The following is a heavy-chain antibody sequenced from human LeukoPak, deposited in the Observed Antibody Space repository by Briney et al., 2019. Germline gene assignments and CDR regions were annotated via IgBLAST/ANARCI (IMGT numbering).Heavy chain of an antibody. Sequence: GGSLRLSCAASGFTFSSYGMHWVRQAPGKGLEWVAVISYDGSNKCYADSVKGRFTISRDNSKNTLYLQMNSLRAEDTAVYYCAKDGAYYYDSSGYYYGADDWGQGTLVTVSS. CDR1: GFTFSSYG. CDR3: AKDGAYYYDSSGYYYGADD. D-gene: IGHD3-22*01. J-gene: IGHJ4*02. V-gene: IGHV3-30*18. CDR2: ISYDGSNK.